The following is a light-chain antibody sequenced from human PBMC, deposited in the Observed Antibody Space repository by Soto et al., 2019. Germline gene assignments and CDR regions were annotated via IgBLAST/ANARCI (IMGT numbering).Light chain of an antibody. J-gene: IGKJ5*01. V-gene: IGKV3-20*01. CDR2: GAS. Sequence: EMVLTRSPVSLSVSPVEIGTLSFRASQRLSSNLAWYQQRPGQAPRLLIYGASIRATDIPARFIGSGSGTDFTLTISRLETEDFAVYYCQQYGSSGTFGQGTRLEIK. CDR3: QQYGSSGT. CDR1: QRLSSN.